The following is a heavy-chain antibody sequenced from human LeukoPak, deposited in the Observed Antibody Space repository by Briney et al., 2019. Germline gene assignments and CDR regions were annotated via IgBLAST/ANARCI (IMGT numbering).Heavy chain of an antibody. D-gene: IGHD1-26*01. V-gene: IGHV4-39*01. J-gene: IGHJ4*02. Sequence: SETLSLTCTVSGGSISSSNYYWGWIRQPPGKGLEWIGSIYYSGSTSYDPSLKSRVTISVDTSKNQFSLKLGSVTAADTAVYYCARNASDSGTSYFDYWGQGTLVTVSS. CDR1: GGSISSSNYY. CDR2: IYYSGST. CDR3: ARNASDSGTSYFDY.